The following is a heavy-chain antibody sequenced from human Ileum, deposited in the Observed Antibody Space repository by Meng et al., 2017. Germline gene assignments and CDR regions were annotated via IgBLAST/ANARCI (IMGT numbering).Heavy chain of an antibody. J-gene: IGHJ4*02. CDR2: MNQDGSAK. D-gene: IGHD5-12*01. CDR1: GFTFSNYW. Sequence: LKISCAASGFTFSNYWMTWVRQAPGKGLEWVANMNQDGSAKVYVDSVKGRFTISRDNTKNSLYLHMNSLRVEDTAVYYCERDSGGFVPADYWGQGVMVTVSS. CDR3: ERDSGGFVPADY. V-gene: IGHV3-7*01.